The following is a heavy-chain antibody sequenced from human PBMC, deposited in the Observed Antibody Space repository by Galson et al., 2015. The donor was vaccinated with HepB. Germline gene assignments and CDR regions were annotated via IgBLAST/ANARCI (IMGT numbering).Heavy chain of an antibody. CDR3: ARVFYYDDSSGYSWFDP. D-gene: IGHD3-22*01. CDR2: ISVYNGNT. Sequence: SVKVSCKASGYTFTSYGITWVRQAPGQGLEWMGWISVYNGNTNYAQKLQDRVTMTTDTSTSTAYMELRSLRSGDTAVYYCARVFYYDDSSGYSWFDPWGQGTLVTVSS. CDR1: GYTFTSYG. V-gene: IGHV1-18*01. J-gene: IGHJ5*02.